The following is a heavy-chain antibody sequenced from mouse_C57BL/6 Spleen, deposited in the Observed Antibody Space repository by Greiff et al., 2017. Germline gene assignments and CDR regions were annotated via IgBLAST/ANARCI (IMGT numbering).Heavy chain of an antibody. CDR3: ARGRSYYSNRDAMDY. Sequence: EVQLQQSGPELVKPGASVKISCKASGYTFTDYYMNWVKQSHGKSLEWIGDINPNNGGTSYNQKFKGKATLTVDKSSSTAYMELRSLTSEDSAVYYCARGRSYYSNRDAMDYWGQGTSVTVSS. CDR1: GYTFTDYY. V-gene: IGHV1-26*01. J-gene: IGHJ4*01. CDR2: INPNNGGT. D-gene: IGHD2-5*01.